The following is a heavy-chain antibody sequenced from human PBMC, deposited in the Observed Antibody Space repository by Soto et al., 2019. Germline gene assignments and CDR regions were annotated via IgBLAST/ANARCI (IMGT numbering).Heavy chain of an antibody. V-gene: IGHV2-70*18. Sequence: TLSLTCSVSGVSVSSDDYYWNWIRQPPGEALEWLALIDWDDDKYYSTSLKTRLTISKDTSKNQVVLTMTNMDPVDTATYYCARIHGGNSGGVDYWGQGTLVTVSS. J-gene: IGHJ4*02. CDR3: ARIHGGNSGGVDY. CDR2: IDWDDDK. D-gene: IGHD2-21*02. CDR1: GVSVSSDDYY.